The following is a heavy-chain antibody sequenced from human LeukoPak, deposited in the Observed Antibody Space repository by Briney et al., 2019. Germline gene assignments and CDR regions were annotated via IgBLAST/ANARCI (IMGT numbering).Heavy chain of an antibody. D-gene: IGHD6-19*01. CDR1: GYTFTIYA. V-gene: IGHV1-3*01. CDR2: INAGNGDT. J-gene: IGHJ4*02. Sequence: GASVKVSCKASGYTFTIYAMHWVRQAPGQRLEWMGWINAGNGDTKYSQRFQGRVTITRDTSASAAYMELSSLISEDTAVYYCARGGASSDWGYFDYWGQGTLVTVSS. CDR3: ARGGASSDWGYFDY.